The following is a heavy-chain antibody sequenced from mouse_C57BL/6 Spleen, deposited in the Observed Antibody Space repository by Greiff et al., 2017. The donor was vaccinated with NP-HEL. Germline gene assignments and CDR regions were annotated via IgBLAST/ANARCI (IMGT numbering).Heavy chain of an antibody. D-gene: IGHD4-1*01. CDR3: ARELTGDWYFDV. CDR2: IHPNSGST. J-gene: IGHJ1*03. V-gene: IGHV1-64*01. CDR1: GYTFTSYW. Sequence: QVQLQQPGAELVKPGASVKLSCKASGYTFTSYWMHWVKQRPGQGLEWIGMIHPNSGSTNYNEKFKSKATLTVDKSSSTAYMQLSSLTSEDSAVYYCARELTGDWYFDVWGTGTTVTVSS.